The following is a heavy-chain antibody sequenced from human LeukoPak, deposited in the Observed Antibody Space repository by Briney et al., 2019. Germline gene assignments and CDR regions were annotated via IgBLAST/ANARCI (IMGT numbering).Heavy chain of an antibody. J-gene: IGHJ4*02. D-gene: IGHD6-19*01. CDR2: ISGSGGST. CDR1: GFTFSNYG. Sequence: GGSLRLSCAASGFTFSNYGMSWVRQAPGKGLEWVSGISGSGGSTYYADSVKGRFTISRDNSKNTLFLQMNSLRAEDTAVYYCAKEPGWYGSDYWGQGTLVTVSS. CDR3: AKEPGWYGSDY. V-gene: IGHV3-23*01.